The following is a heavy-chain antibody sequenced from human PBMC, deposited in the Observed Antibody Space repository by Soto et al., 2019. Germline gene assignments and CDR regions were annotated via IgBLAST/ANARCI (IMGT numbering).Heavy chain of an antibody. V-gene: IGHV1-69*01. CDR1: GGTFSSYA. J-gene: IGHJ6*02. Sequence: QVQLVQSGAEVKKPGSSVKVSCKASGGTFSSYAISWVRQAPGQGLEWMGGIIPSFGTANYAQKFQGRVTITADESTSTAYMELSSLRSEDTAVYYCARDGHRAARADLYYYGMDVWGQGTTVTVSS. D-gene: IGHD6-6*01. CDR3: ARDGHRAARADLYYYGMDV. CDR2: IIPSFGTA.